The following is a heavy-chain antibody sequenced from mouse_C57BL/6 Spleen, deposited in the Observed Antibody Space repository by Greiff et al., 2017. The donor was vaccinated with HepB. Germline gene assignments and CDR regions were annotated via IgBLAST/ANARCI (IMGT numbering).Heavy chain of an antibody. CDR2: NSYSGST. Sequence: EVQGVESGPGMVKPSQSLSLTCTVTGYSITSGYDWHWIRHFPGNKLEWMGYNSYSGSTNYNPSLKSRISITHDTSKNHFFLKLNSVTTEDTATYYCSRGGMDYWGQGTSVTVSS. CDR3: SRGGMDY. V-gene: IGHV3-1*01. J-gene: IGHJ4*01. CDR1: GYSITSGYD.